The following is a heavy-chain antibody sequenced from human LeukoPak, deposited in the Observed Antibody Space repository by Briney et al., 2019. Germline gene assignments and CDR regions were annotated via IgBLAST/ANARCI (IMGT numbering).Heavy chain of an antibody. J-gene: IGHJ3*02. D-gene: IGHD3-22*01. CDR2: IYYRGNI. V-gene: IGHV4-39*07. CDR1: GASISSSTFS. Sequence: NASETLSLTCTVSGASISSSTFSWGWIRQTPGKGLEWIGSIYYRGNIYYNASLKSRVTISVETSKNQFSIKLNSVTAADTAAYYCARAHYYDSSGYYPGAFDIWGQGTMVTVSS. CDR3: ARAHYYDSSGYYPGAFDI.